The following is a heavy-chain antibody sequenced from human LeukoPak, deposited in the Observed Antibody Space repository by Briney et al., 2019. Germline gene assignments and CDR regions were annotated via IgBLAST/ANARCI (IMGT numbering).Heavy chain of an antibody. V-gene: IGHV3-33*06. Sequence: GRSLRLSCAASGFTFSSYGMHWVRQAPGKGLEWVAVIWYDGSNKYYADSVKGRFTISRDNSKNTLYLQMNSLRAEDTAVYYCAKPRNYYASEYYFDYWGQGTLVTVSS. J-gene: IGHJ4*02. CDR3: AKPRNYYASEYYFDY. D-gene: IGHD3-22*01. CDR1: GFTFSSYG. CDR2: IWYDGSNK.